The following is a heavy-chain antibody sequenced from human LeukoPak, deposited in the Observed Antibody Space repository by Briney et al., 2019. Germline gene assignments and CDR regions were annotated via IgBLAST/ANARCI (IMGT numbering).Heavy chain of an antibody. CDR1: GGSFSGYY. D-gene: IGHD5-24*01. Sequence: PSETLSLTCAVYGGSFSGYYWSWIRQPPGKGLEWIGEINHSGSTNYNPSLKSRVTISVDTSKNQFSLKLSSVTAADTAVYYCARGVIDGYNYGPDRDYWGQGTLVTVSS. CDR3: ARGVIDGYNYGPDRDY. J-gene: IGHJ4*02. CDR2: INHSGST. V-gene: IGHV4-34*01.